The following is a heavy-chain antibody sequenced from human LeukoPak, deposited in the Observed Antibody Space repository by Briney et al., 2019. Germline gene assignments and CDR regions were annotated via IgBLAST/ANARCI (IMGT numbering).Heavy chain of an antibody. CDR3: ARDQGTLGTRYYFDY. CDR1: GYTFTGYY. J-gene: IGHJ4*02. Sequence: ASVKVSCEASGYTFTGYYMRWVRQAPGQGLEWMGWINPNSGGTNYAQKFQGRVTMTRDTSISTAYMELSRLRSDDTAVYYCARDQGTLGTRYYFDYWGQGTLVTVSS. D-gene: IGHD2-2*01. V-gene: IGHV1-2*02. CDR2: INPNSGGT.